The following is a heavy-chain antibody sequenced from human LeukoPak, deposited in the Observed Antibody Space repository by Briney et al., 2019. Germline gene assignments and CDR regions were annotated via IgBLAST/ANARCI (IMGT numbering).Heavy chain of an antibody. CDR1: GFTFSSYA. Sequence: GGSLRLSCATSGFTFSSYAMSWVRQAPGKGLEWVAGISAGGGSTYYADSVKGRFTISRDNSKNMLYLQLNSLRAEDTAVYYCAKGDPPTYYDILTGQDYWGQGTLVTVSS. J-gene: IGHJ4*02. CDR3: AKGDPPTYYDILTGQDY. CDR2: ISAGGGST. V-gene: IGHV3-23*01. D-gene: IGHD3-9*01.